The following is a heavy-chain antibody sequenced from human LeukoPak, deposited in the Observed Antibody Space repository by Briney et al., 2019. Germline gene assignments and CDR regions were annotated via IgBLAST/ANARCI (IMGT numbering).Heavy chain of an antibody. CDR3: ARDSYCPNDVCYDY. V-gene: IGHV3-21*06. CDR2: ITTSRDQ. CDR1: GFIFSDYS. D-gene: IGHD2-8*01. Sequence: GGSLRLSCAASGFIFSDYSMGWVRQAPGKGLEWVSSITTSRDQYHADSVKGRFTVSRDNAKSSVYLQMNSLRADDTAVYYCARDSYCPNDVCYDYWGQGILVTVS. J-gene: IGHJ4*02.